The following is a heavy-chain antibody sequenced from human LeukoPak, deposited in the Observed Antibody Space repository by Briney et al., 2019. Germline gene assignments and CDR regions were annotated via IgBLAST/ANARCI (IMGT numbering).Heavy chain of an antibody. V-gene: IGHV1-2*02. CDR3: ARADLEYCSGGSCYSGCY. D-gene: IGHD2-15*01. CDR1: GYTFTGYY. Sequence: GASVKVSCKASGYTFTGYYMHWVRQAPGQGLEWMGWINPNSGGTNYAQKFQGRVTMTRDTSISTAYMELSRLRSDDTAVYYCARADLEYCSGGSCYSGCYWGQGTLVTVSS. J-gene: IGHJ4*02. CDR2: INPNSGGT.